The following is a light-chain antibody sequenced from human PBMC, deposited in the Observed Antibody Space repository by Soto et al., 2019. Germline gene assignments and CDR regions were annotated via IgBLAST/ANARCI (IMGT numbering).Light chain of an antibody. Sequence: PGQKVTISCSGSSSNIGNNYVSWYQQLPGTAPKLLIYEDNKRPSGIPDRFSGSKSGTSATLGITGLQTGDEADYYCGTWDSSLSAYVFGTGTKVTVL. CDR3: GTWDSSLSAYV. CDR1: SSNIGNNY. J-gene: IGLJ1*01. CDR2: EDN. V-gene: IGLV1-51*02.